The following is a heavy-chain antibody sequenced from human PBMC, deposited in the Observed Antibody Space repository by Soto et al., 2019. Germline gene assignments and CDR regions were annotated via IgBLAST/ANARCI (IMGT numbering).Heavy chain of an antibody. D-gene: IGHD3-22*01. Sequence: GGSLRLSCAASGFTFSSYAMSWVRQAPGKGLEWVSAISGSGGSTYYADSVKGRFTISRDNSKNTLYLQMNSLRAEDTAVYYCARDNDGNMIVVADAVDYWGQGTLVTVSS. J-gene: IGHJ4*02. CDR1: GFTFSSYA. CDR3: ARDNDGNMIVVADAVDY. V-gene: IGHV3-23*01. CDR2: ISGSGGST.